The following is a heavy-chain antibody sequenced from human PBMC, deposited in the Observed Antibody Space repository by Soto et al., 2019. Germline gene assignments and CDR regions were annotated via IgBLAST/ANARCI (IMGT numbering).Heavy chain of an antibody. CDR1: GFTFGSYS. J-gene: IGHJ4*02. CDR2: ISSSSSNI. CDR3: AREDYYSSGSPCFDY. V-gene: IGHV3-21*01. D-gene: IGHD3-10*01. Sequence: EVQLVESGGGLVKPGGSLRLSCAASGFTFGSYSMNWVRQAPGKGLEWVSSISSSSSNIDYADSVKGRFTISRDNAKNSLYMQRNRLRAEDTAVYYCAREDYYSSGSPCFDYWGQGTLVTVSS.